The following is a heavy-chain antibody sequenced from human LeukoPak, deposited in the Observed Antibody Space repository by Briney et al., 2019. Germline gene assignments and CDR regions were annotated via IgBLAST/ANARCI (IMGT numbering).Heavy chain of an antibody. D-gene: IGHD3-16*01. J-gene: IGHJ6*02. CDR3: ARVNLGDYYYGMDV. Sequence: PGGSLRLSCAASGFTFSDYYMSWIRQAPGKGLEWVSYIRSTSGYTDYADSVKGRFTISRDNAKNSLYLQMNSLRAEDTAVFYCARVNLGDYYYGMDVWGQETTVTVSS. V-gene: IGHV3-11*06. CDR2: IRSTSGYT. CDR1: GFTFSDYY.